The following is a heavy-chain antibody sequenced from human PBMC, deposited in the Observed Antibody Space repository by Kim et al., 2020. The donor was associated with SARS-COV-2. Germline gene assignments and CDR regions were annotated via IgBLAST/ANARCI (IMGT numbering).Heavy chain of an antibody. CDR2: IYSGGST. J-gene: IGHJ4*01. CDR3: SADRGSYSSGWYGDWGY. Sequence: GGSLRLSCAASGFTVSSNYMSWVRQAPGKGLEWVSVIYSGGSTYYADSVKGRFTISRDNSKNTPHLQMNNLRAEDTAVEYCSADRGSYSSGWYGDWGYWG. D-gene: IGHD6-19*01. CDR1: GFTVSSNY. V-gene: IGHV3-53*01.